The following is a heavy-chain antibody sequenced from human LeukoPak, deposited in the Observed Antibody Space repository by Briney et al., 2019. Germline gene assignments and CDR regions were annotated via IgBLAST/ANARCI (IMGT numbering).Heavy chain of an antibody. CDR2: INHSGST. CDR3: ARIGTVDI. J-gene: IGHJ3*02. D-gene: IGHD1-1*01. Sequence: SETLSLTCAVYGGSFSGYYWSWIRQPPGKGLEWIGEINHSGSTNYNPSLESRVTISVDTSKNQFSLKLSSVTAADTAVYYCARIGTVDIWGQGTVVTVSS. V-gene: IGHV4-34*01. CDR1: GGSFSGYY.